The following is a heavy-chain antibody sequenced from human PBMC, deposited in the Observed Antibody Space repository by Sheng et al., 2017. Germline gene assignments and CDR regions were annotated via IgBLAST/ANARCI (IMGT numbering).Heavy chain of an antibody. CDR1: GFTFSSYW. CDR3: AREPTYYYGSGTYSPLDY. V-gene: IGHV3-7*01. D-gene: IGHD3-10*01. Sequence: EVQLVESGGGLVQPGGSLRLSCAASGFTFSSYWMSWVRQAPGKGLEWVATIKRDGTEKYYVDSVKGRFTISRDNAKNSLYLQMSSLRAEDTALYYCAREPTYYYGSGTYSPLDYWGQGTLVTVSS. CDR2: IKRDGTEK. J-gene: IGHJ4*02.